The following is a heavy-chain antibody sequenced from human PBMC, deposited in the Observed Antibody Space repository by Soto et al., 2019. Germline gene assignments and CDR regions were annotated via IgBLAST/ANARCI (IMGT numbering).Heavy chain of an antibody. J-gene: IGHJ3*02. CDR2: IYPGVST. CDR3: ARGVRGYDSNRYFPHTWDM. Sequence: NPSETLSLTCAVSGGSLDYYYWSWIRQPPGKALEWIVYIYPGVSTKYNPSLQSRLTMSVEASQNQFSLKLSFVTAADTALYYCARGVRGYDSNRYFPHTWDMLGQGAMVSVS. V-gene: IGHV4-4*08. D-gene: IGHD3-22*01. CDR1: GGSLDYYY.